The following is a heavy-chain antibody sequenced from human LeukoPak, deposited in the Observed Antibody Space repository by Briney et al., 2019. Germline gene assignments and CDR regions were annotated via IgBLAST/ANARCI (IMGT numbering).Heavy chain of an antibody. CDR2: LSGSGAGT. Sequence: GGSLRLSWAASGFTFSDYALGWVRQAPGRGLEWVATLSGSGAGTYYSDSVQGRFTISRDNSKRTLFLQMNSLRAEDTAFYYCAKAELGVDTFFDYWGQGTLVTVSS. J-gene: IGHJ4*02. V-gene: IGHV3-23*01. CDR1: GFTFSDYA. CDR3: AKAELGVDTFFDY. D-gene: IGHD3-3*01.